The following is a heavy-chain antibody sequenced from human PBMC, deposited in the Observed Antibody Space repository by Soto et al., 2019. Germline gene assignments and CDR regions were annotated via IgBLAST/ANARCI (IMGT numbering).Heavy chain of an antibody. V-gene: IGHV1-69*13. CDR1: GGTFSSYA. CDR2: IIPIFGTA. D-gene: IGHD3-3*01. CDR3: ARVGGDDFWSGAHKGYFDY. Sequence: SVKVSYTASGGTFSSYAISWVRQAPGQGLEWMGGIIPIFGTANYAQKFQGRVTITADESTSTAYMELSSLRSEDTAVYYCARVGGDDFWSGAHKGYFDYWGQGTLVTVSS. J-gene: IGHJ4*02.